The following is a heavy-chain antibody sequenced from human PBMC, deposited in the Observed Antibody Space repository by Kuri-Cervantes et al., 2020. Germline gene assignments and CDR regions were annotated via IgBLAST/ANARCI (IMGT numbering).Heavy chain of an antibody. D-gene: IGHD3-16*01. Sequence: GESLKISCAASGFTFSDYYMSWIRQAPGKGLEWVSYISSSGSTIYYADSVKGRFTISRDNAKNSLYLQMNSLRAEDTALYYCAKSGWADAFDIWGQGIMVTVSS. V-gene: IGHV3-11*01. CDR1: GFTFSDYY. CDR3: AKSGWADAFDI. J-gene: IGHJ3*02. CDR2: ISSSGSTI.